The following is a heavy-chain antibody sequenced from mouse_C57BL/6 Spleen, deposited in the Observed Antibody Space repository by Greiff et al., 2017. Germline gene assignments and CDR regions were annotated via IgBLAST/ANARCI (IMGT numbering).Heavy chain of an antibody. CDR1: GYTFTSYW. J-gene: IGHJ3*01. CDR3: ASYDREFAY. CDR2: INPSSGYT. D-gene: IGHD2-12*01. Sequence: QVHVKQSGAELAKPGASVKLSCKASGYTFTSYWMHWVKQRPGQGLEWIGYINPSSGYTKYNQKFKDKATLTADKSSSTAYMQLSSLTYEDSAVYYCASYDREFAYWGQGTLVTVSA. V-gene: IGHV1-7*01.